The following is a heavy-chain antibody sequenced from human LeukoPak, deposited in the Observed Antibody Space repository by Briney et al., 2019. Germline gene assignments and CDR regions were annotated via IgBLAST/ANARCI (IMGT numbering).Heavy chain of an antibody. Sequence: TGGSLRLSCAASGLTVSSNYMSWVRQAPGKGLEWVSLIDNSDNTYYADSVKGRFTISRDNSKNTLFLQMNSLTAEDTAMYYCTRTFLSGDGYKVGYFDYWGQGTLVTVSS. V-gene: IGHV3-53*01. CDR3: TRTFLSGDGYKVGYFDY. J-gene: IGHJ4*02. CDR1: GLTVSSNY. D-gene: IGHD5-24*01. CDR2: IDNSDNT.